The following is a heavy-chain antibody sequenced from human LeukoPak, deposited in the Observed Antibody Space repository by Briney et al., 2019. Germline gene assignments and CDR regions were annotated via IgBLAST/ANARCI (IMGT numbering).Heavy chain of an antibody. CDR3: AKDFYRLGEFDAFDL. D-gene: IGHD3-16*01. Sequence: GGSLRLSCAASGFTFSSYSMNWVRQAPGKGLEWVSGISWNSGRIGYADSVKGRFTISRDNAKNSLYLQMNSLRAEDTALYYCAKDFYRLGEFDAFDLWGQGTMVIVSS. J-gene: IGHJ3*01. CDR2: ISWNSGRI. V-gene: IGHV3-9*01. CDR1: GFTFSSYS.